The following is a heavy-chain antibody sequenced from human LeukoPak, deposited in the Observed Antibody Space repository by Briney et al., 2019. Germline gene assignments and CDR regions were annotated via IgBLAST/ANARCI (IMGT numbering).Heavy chain of an antibody. CDR3: ALRFGESDY. CDR2: IIPILGIA. D-gene: IGHD3-10*01. Sequence: SVKVSCKASGGTFSSYAISWERQAPGQGLEWMGRIIPILGIANYAQKFQGRVTITADKSTSTAYMELSSLRSEDTAVYYCALRFGESDYWGQGTLVTVSS. CDR1: GGTFSSYA. J-gene: IGHJ4*02. V-gene: IGHV1-69*04.